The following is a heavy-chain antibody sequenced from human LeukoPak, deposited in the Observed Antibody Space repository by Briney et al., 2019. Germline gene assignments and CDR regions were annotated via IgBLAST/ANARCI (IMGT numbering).Heavy chain of an antibody. J-gene: IGHJ4*02. Sequence: PSGTLSLTCTVSGGSISSSSYFWGWIRQPPGKGLEWIGSIFYSGSTYYNPSLNSRVTISIDTSKNQFSLRLSSVTAADTAVYYCAKDWGITMIVVVIGYFDYWGQGTLVTVSS. CDR2: IFYSGST. V-gene: IGHV4-39*02. CDR1: GGSISSSSYF. D-gene: IGHD3-22*01. CDR3: AKDWGITMIVVVIGYFDY.